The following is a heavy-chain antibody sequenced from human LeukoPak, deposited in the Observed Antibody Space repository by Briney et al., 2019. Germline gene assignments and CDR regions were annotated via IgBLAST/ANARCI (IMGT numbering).Heavy chain of an antibody. CDR1: GGTFSSYA. V-gene: IGHV1-8*03. J-gene: IGHJ4*02. CDR2: MNPNSGYA. D-gene: IGHD6-25*01. Sequence: ASVTVSCKASGGTFSSYAIIWVRQATGQGLEWMGWMNPNSGYAAYAQKFQGRVTITRDTSISTAYMELSSLRSEDTAVYYCARSSAWRNFDYWGQGTLVIVSS. CDR3: ARSSAWRNFDY.